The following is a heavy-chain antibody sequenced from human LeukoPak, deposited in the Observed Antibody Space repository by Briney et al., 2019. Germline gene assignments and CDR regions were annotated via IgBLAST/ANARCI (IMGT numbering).Heavy chain of an antibody. D-gene: IGHD4-17*01. V-gene: IGHV3-23*01. J-gene: IGHJ4*02. CDR3: AKGDGDYLSNY. Sequence: GGSLRLSCAVSGFTFSSYAMSWVRQAPGKGLEWVSSISHSGSNIFYAGFVKGRFTISRDNSKNSMYLQMNSLRAEDTAVYYCAKGDGDYLSNYWGQGTLVTVSS. CDR1: GFTFSSYA. CDR2: ISHSGSNI.